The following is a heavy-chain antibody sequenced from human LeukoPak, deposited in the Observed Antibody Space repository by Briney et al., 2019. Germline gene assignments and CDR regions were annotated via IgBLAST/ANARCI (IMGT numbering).Heavy chain of an antibody. Sequence: GESLKISCKASGYSFTSYWIGWVRQMPGKGLEWMGIIYPGDSDTRYSPSFQGQVTISADKSISTASLQWSTLTASDTAMYYCARPSSSGWLNYWGQGTLVTVSS. CDR2: IYPGDSDT. CDR1: GYSFTSYW. CDR3: ARPSSSGWLNY. V-gene: IGHV5-51*01. J-gene: IGHJ4*02. D-gene: IGHD6-19*01.